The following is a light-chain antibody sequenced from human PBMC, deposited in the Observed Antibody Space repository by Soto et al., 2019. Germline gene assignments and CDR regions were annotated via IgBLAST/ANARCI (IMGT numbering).Light chain of an antibody. J-gene: IGKJ2*01. Sequence: EVVLTQFPGTLSLSPGERATLSCRASQSVSNNYFAWYQQKPGQAPRLLIFGSSDRATGIPDRFSGSGSGTDFTLTISRGEPEDFAVYYCQQYGSSPPYTFGQGTKLEIK. CDR1: QSVSNNY. CDR3: QQYGSSPPYT. V-gene: IGKV3-20*01. CDR2: GSS.